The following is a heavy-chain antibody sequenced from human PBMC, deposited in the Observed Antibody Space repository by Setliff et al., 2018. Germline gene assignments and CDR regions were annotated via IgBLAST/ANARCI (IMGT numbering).Heavy chain of an antibody. CDR2: MNPTSGNT. V-gene: IGHV1-8*01. Sequence: ASVKVSCKASGYTFTSYDINWVRQATGQGLEWMGWMNPTSGNTGYAQKFQGRVTMTRNTSISTAYIELSSLRSEGTAVYYCARGAPGRYCSGGSCSYFDYWGQGILVTVSS. D-gene: IGHD2-15*01. J-gene: IGHJ4*02. CDR3: ARGAPGRYCSGGSCSYFDY. CDR1: GYTFTSYD.